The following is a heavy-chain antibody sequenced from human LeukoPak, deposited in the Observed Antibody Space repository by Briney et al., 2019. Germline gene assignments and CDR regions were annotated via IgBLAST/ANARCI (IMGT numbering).Heavy chain of an antibody. D-gene: IGHD1-7*01. J-gene: IGHJ6*03. CDR2: IYPGDSDT. CDR1: GYDFTKYW. CDR3: ARITGTTSGNYYMDV. Sequence: GESLKISCKASGYDFTKYWIGWVRQLPGKGLEFMGIIYPGDSDTRYSPSFQGQVTISADKSISTAYLQWSSLKASDTAMYYCARITGTTSGNYYMDVWGKGTTVTVSS. V-gene: IGHV5-51*01.